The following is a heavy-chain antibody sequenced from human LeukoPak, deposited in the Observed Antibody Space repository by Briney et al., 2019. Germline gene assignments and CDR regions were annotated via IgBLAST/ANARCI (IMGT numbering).Heavy chain of an antibody. CDR2: ISGSGGST. J-gene: IGHJ4*02. D-gene: IGHD3-22*01. V-gene: IGHV3-23*01. CDR1: GFTFSSYA. Sequence: PGGSLRLSCAASGFTFSSYAMSWVRQAPGKGLEWVSAISGSGGSTYYADSVKGRFTISRDNSKNTLYLQMNSLRAEDTAVYYCAKSTYDSSGYYHPRSLDYWGQGTLVTVSS. CDR3: AKSTYDSSGYYHPRSLDY.